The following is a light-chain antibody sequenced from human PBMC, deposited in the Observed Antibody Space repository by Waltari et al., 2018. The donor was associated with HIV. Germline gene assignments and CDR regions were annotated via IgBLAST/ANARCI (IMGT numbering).Light chain of an antibody. CDR3: QSYDSSREV. Sequence: QSVLTQPPSVSGAPGQRVTISCTGSGSTIGAGYDVHWYQQLPGTAPKLLIHGNSNRPSGVPDRFSGSKSGTSASLAITGLQAEDEADYYCQSYDSSREVFGTGTKVTVL. J-gene: IGLJ1*01. V-gene: IGLV1-40*01. CDR1: GSTIGAGYD. CDR2: GNS.